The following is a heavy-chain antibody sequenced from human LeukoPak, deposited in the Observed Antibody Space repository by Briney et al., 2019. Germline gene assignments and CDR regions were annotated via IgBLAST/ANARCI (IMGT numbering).Heavy chain of an antibody. Sequence: PSETLSLTCTVSGGSISSYYWGWIRQPPGKGLEWIGSIYYSGSTYYNPSLKSRVTISVDTSKNQFSLKLSSVTAADTAVYYCARVRITMVRGVPTGFDPWGQGTLVTVSS. J-gene: IGHJ5*02. CDR3: ARVRITMVRGVPTGFDP. D-gene: IGHD3-10*01. CDR2: IYYSGST. CDR1: GGSISSYY. V-gene: IGHV4-39*07.